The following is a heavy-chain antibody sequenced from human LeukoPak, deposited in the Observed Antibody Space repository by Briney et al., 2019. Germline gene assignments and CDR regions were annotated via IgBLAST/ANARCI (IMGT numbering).Heavy chain of an antibody. CDR1: GFTFSSYS. CDR3: ARDTKNQHDYPFDY. J-gene: IGHJ4*02. CDR2: ISSSSSTI. V-gene: IGHV3-48*04. Sequence: GGSLRLSCAASGFTFSSYSMNWVRQAPGKGLEWVSYISSSSSTIYYADSVKGRFTISRDNAKNSLYLQMNSLRAEDTAVYYCARDTKNQHDYPFDYWGQGTLVTVSS. D-gene: IGHD4-11*01.